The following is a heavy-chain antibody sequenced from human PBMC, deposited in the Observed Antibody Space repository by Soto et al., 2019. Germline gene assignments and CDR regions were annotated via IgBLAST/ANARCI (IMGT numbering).Heavy chain of an antibody. Sequence: SATVSCTSSGVPFSSYAGVWVRQANGQVLEWMGGIIPIFGTANYAQKFQGRVTITADESTSTAYMELNSLTSEDTAVYYCVTGRSGYYGPPDYWGQRNFVSV. J-gene: IGHJ4*02. CDR2: IIPIFGTA. CDR1: GVPFSSYA. CDR3: VTGRSGYYGPPDY. V-gene: IGHV1-69*01. D-gene: IGHD3-22*01.